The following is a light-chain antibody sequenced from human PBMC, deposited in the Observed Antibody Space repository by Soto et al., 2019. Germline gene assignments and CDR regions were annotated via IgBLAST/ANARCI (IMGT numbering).Light chain of an antibody. CDR1: QSVSSY. CDR3: QQRSNWPPT. Sequence: EIVLTQSPATLSLSPVERATLSCRASQSVSSYLAGYQQKHGQAPRLLIYDASNRATGIPARFSGSGSGTDFTRTISSLEPEDFAVYYCQQRSNWPPTFGQGTKVEIK. V-gene: IGKV3-11*01. CDR2: DAS. J-gene: IGKJ1*01.